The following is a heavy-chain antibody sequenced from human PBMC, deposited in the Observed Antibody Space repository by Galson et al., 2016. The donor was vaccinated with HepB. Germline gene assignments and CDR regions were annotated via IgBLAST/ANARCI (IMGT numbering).Heavy chain of an antibody. CDR3: AIDLGSSPGWGWLDP. Sequence: SVKVSCKGSRYVFSGYYIHWVRQAPGQGLEWMGWINGANGNTKYSERFQDSVTITRDTSATTVYMELDSLTSEDTAVYYCAIDLGSSPGWGWLDPWGQGSLVSV. D-gene: IGHD3-16*01. J-gene: IGHJ5*02. CDR2: INGANGNT. CDR1: RYVFSGYY. V-gene: IGHV1-3*01.